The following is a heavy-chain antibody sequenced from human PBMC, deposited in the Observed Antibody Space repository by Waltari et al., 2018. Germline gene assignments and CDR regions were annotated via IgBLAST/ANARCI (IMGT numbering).Heavy chain of an antibody. J-gene: IGHJ4*02. CDR1: GGSISSYY. CDR2: IYYSGST. V-gene: IGHV4-59*01. Sequence: QVQLQESGPGLVKPSETLSLTCTVSGGSISSYYWSWSRQPPGTGLEWIGYIYYSGSTNYNPSLKSRVTISVDTSKNQFSLKLSSVTAADTAVYYCARDGGSHYYDSSGYFDYWGQGTLVTVSS. D-gene: IGHD3-22*01. CDR3: ARDGGSHYYDSSGYFDY.